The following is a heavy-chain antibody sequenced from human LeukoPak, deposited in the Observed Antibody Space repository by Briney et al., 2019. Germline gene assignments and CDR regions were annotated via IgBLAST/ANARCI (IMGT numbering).Heavy chain of an antibody. V-gene: IGHV4-59*01. D-gene: IGHD3-16*02. CDR2: IYYSGTT. CDR1: GGSISSYY. Sequence: SETLSLTCTVSGGSISSYYWNWIRQPPGKGLEWIGFIYYSGTTNYNPSLKSRVTISVDTSKNQFSLKLSSVTAADTAVYYCTRGGSYVWGSYRLKSWFDPWGQGTLVTVSS. J-gene: IGHJ5*02. CDR3: TRGGSYVWGSYRLKSWFDP.